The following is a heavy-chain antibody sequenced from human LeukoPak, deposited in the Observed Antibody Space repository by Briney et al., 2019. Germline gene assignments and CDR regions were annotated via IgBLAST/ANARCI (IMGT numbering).Heavy chain of an antibody. D-gene: IGHD1-26*01. CDR3: ARDKLVGPTYLDY. CDR1: EFTFSRYW. V-gene: IGHV3-7*01. Sequence: GGSLRLSCAASEFTFSRYWMSWVRQAPGKGLEWVANIKQDGSNKYYVYSVEGRFTISRDNARNSLYLQMHSLRAEDTAVYYCARDKLVGPTYLDYWGQGTLVTVSS. CDR2: IKQDGSNK. J-gene: IGHJ4*02.